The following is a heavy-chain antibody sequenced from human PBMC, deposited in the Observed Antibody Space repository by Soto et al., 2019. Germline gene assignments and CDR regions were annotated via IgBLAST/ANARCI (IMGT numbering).Heavy chain of an antibody. CDR1: GGSISSGGYY. CDR2: IYYSGST. J-gene: IGHJ5*02. Sequence: ASETLSLTCTVSGGSISSGGYYWSWIRQHPGKGLEWIGYIYYSGSTYYNPSLKSRVTISVDTSKNQFSLKLSSVTAADTAVYYCARDQNYDSWSGYSWFDPWGQGTLVTVSS. CDR3: ARDQNYDSWSGYSWFDP. D-gene: IGHD3-3*01. V-gene: IGHV4-31*03.